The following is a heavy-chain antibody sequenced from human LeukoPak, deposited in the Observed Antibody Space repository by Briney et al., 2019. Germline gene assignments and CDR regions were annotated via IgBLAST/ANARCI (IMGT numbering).Heavy chain of an antibody. CDR3: ARAGAYGSGRGFDP. CDR2: IYHSGST. D-gene: IGHD3-10*01. CDR1: GGSISSGGYY. V-gene: IGHV4-30-2*01. Sequence: SETLSLTCTVSGGSISSGGYYWSWIRQHPGKGLEWIGYIYHSGSTYYNPSLKSRVTISVDRSKNQFSLKLSSVTAADTAVYYCARAGAYGSGRGFDPWGQGTLVTVSS. J-gene: IGHJ5*02.